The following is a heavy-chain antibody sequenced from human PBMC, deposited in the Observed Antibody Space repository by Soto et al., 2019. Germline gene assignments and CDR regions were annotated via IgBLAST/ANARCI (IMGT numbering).Heavy chain of an antibody. CDR2: MSYDGTKE. CDR1: GFTLTTYG. V-gene: IGHV3-30*18. J-gene: IGHJ4*02. CDR3: AKEFGSTWIDH. D-gene: IGHD6-13*01. Sequence: QVQLVESGGGVVQPGRSLRLSCAASGFTLTTYGMHWVRQAPGKGLEWVAAMSYDGTKEYYADSVEGRFTISRDSSRNTLFLQLNSLRAEDTAVYYCAKEFGSTWIDHWGEGTLVTVSS.